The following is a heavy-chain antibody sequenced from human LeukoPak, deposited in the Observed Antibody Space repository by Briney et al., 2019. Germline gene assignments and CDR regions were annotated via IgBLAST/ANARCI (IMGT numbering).Heavy chain of an antibody. Sequence: GGSLRLSCAASGFTVSSNYMSWVRQAPGKGLEWVSVIYSGGSTYYADPVKGGVTISRENSKNTLYLKMSRLRAEDRAVYYSARYLTGRFDLWGQGTLVTVSS. D-gene: IGHD7-27*01. CDR1: GFTVSSNY. J-gene: IGHJ5*02. V-gene: IGHV3-53*01. CDR2: IYSGGST. CDR3: ARYLTGRFDL.